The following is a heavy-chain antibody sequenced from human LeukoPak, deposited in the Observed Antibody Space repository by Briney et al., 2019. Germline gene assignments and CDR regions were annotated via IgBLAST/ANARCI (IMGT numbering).Heavy chain of an antibody. D-gene: IGHD4-23*01. CDR3: ARARVGSYGGNSYFDL. CDR2: IIPIFGTA. CDR1: GGTFSSYA. V-gene: IGHV1-69*13. Sequence: SVKVSYKASGGTFSSYAISWVRQAPGQGLEWMAGIIPIFGTANYAQKFQGRVTITADESTSTAYMELSSLRSEDTAVYYCARARVGSYGGNSYFDLWGRGTLVTVSS. J-gene: IGHJ2*01.